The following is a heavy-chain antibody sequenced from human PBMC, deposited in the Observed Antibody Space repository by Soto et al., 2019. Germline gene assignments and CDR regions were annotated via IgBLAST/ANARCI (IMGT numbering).Heavy chain of an antibody. J-gene: IGHJ5*02. V-gene: IGHV4-30-4*01. CDR3: ARATIVLVPAAMVSHWFDP. CDR2: IYSSGST. Sequence: PSETLSLTCTVSGGSISSGDYYWSWIRQPPGKGLEWIGYIYSSGSTYYNPSLKGRVTISVDTSKNQFSLRLSSVTAADTAVYYCARATIVLVPAAMVSHWFDPWGQGTLVTVSS. D-gene: IGHD2-2*01. CDR1: GGSISSGDYY.